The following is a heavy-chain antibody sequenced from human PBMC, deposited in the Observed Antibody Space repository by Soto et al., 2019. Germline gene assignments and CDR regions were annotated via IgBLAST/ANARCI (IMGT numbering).Heavy chain of an antibody. CDR3: ARRRAHRRDHYYFDY. CDR1: GGSFSGYY. J-gene: IGHJ4*02. D-gene: IGHD6-25*01. CDR2: INHSGST. Sequence: PXGTLSLTCAVYGGSFSGYYWSWIRQPPGKGLEWIGEINHSGSTNYNPSLKSRVTISVDTSKNQFSLKLSSVTAADTAVYYCARRRAHRRDHYYFDYWGQGTLVTVSS. V-gene: IGHV4-34*01.